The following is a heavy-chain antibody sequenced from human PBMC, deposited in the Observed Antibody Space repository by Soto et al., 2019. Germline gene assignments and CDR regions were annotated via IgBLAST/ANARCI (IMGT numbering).Heavy chain of an antibody. CDR1: GCSISSYY. D-gene: IGHD6-25*01. V-gene: IGHV4-4*07. CDR3: ARDRLESTFEP. J-gene: IGHJ5*02. Sequence: SETLSLTCTVSGCSISSYYWSWIRQPAGKGLEWIGRSYTSGSTNYNPSLKSRVTMSVDTSKTQFSLKLSSVTAADTAVYYCARDRLESTFEPWGQGNLVTVS. CDR2: SYTSGST.